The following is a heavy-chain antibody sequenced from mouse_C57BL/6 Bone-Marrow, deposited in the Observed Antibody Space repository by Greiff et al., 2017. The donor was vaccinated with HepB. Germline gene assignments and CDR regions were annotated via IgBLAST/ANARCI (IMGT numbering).Heavy chain of an antibody. CDR3: AREGNWDEYFDV. J-gene: IGHJ1*03. CDR2: IDPSDSYT. Sequence: VQLQQPGAELVKPGASVKLSCKASGYTFTSYWMQWVKQRPGQGLEWIGEIDPSDSYTNYNQKFKGKATLAGDTSSSTAYMQLSSLTSEDSAVYYCAREGNWDEYFDVWGTGTTVTVSS. D-gene: IGHD4-1*01. CDR1: GYTFTSYW. V-gene: IGHV1-50*01.